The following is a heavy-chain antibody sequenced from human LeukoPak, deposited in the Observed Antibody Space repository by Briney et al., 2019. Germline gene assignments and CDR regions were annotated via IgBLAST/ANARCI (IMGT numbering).Heavy chain of an antibody. D-gene: IGHD3-22*01. CDR2: ISSSSSTI. J-gene: IGHJ5*02. CDR1: GFTFSSYS. Sequence: PPGGSLRLSCAASGFTFSSYSMNWVRQAPGKGLEWVSYISSSSSTIYYADSVKGRFTISRDNAKNSLYLQMNSLRAEDTAVYYCARDGADSSGYYRYNWFDPWGQGTLVTVSS. CDR3: ARDGADSSGYYRYNWFDP. V-gene: IGHV3-48*04.